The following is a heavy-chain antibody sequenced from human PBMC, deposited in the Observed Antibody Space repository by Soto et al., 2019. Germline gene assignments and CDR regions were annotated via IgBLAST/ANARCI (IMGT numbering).Heavy chain of an antibody. Sequence: QVQLQQWGAGLLKPSETLSLTCAVYGGSFSGYYWSWIRQPPGKGLEWIGEINHSGSTNYDPSLKSRVTRSIDTSKNQFSLKLSSVTAADTAVYYCARGKGSYYDYWGQGTLVTVST. CDR1: GGSFSGYY. J-gene: IGHJ4*02. V-gene: IGHV4-34*01. CDR2: INHSGST. CDR3: ARGKGSYYDY. D-gene: IGHD3-10*01.